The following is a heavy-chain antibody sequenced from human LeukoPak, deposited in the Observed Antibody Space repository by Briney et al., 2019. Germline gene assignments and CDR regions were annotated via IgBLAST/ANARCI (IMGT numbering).Heavy chain of an antibody. CDR1: GYTFSSYA. Sequence: GSLRLSCAASGYTFSSYAMSWFRQAPGKGLEWVSAISGSGDGTYYADSVRGRFTISRDNSKNTLYLQMNSLRAEDTAVYYCAKGIPYTGYVGDCWGQGTLVSVSS. CDR3: AKGIPYTGYVGDC. J-gene: IGHJ4*02. V-gene: IGHV3-23*01. D-gene: IGHD5-12*01. CDR2: ISGSGDGT.